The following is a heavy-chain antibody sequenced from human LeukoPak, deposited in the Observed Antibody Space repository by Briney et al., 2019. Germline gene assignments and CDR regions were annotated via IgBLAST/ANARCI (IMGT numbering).Heavy chain of an antibody. CDR3: ATAYSSSWQLDY. J-gene: IGHJ4*02. CDR2: VDPSDSYT. CDR1: GYSFTSKW. Sequence: PGESLKISCKGYGYSFTSKWMNWVRQMPGKGLEWMGRVDPSDSYTNYSPSFQGHVTISADKSISTAYLQWSSLKASDTAMYYCATAYSSSWQLDYCGLGTLVTVPS. V-gene: IGHV5-10-1*01. D-gene: IGHD6-13*01.